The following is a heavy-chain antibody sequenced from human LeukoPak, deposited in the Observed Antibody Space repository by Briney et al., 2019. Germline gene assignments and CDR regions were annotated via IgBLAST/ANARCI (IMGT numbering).Heavy chain of an antibody. V-gene: IGHV3-53*01. J-gene: IGHJ4*02. D-gene: IGHD5-12*01. CDR1: GFTVSSNY. CDR2: FYGGETT. CDR3: TGYISAFPC. Sequence: PGGSLRLSCAASGFTVSSNYMTWVRQAPGKGLEWVSIFYGGETTYYADSVKGRFTISRDNSKNTLYLQMNSLRAEDTAVYYCTGYISAFPCWGQGTLVTVSS.